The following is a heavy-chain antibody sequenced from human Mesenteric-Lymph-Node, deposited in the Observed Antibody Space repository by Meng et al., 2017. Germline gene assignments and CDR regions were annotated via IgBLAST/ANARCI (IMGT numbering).Heavy chain of an antibody. D-gene: IGHD3-22*01. V-gene: IGHV3-30*07. Sequence: GESLKISCAASGFTFSSYAMHWVRQAPGKGLEWVAVISYDGSNKYYADSVKGRFTISRDNAKNTLYLQMNSLRAEDTAVYYCARRRITMIVKGGDAFDIWGQGTMVTVSS. CDR2: ISYDGSNK. J-gene: IGHJ3*02. CDR1: GFTFSSYA. CDR3: ARRRITMIVKGGDAFDI.